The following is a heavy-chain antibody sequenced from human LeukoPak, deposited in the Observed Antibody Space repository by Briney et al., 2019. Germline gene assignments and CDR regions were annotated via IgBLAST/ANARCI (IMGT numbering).Heavy chain of an antibody. V-gene: IGHV4-59*01. CDR2: IYYSGST. CDR1: GGSISSYY. Sequence: SETLSLTCTASGGSISSYYRSWIRQPPGKGLEWILYIYYSGSTNYNPSLKSRVTISVDTSKNKLSLKLRSVTAADTAVYYCASHTPGYYDHWFDPWGQGTLVTVSS. J-gene: IGHJ5*02. D-gene: IGHD3-22*01. CDR3: ASHTPGYYDHWFDP.